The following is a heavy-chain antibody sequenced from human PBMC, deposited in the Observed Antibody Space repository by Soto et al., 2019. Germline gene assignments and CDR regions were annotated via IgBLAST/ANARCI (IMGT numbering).Heavy chain of an antibody. J-gene: IGHJ4*02. CDR2: INTYHRNT. D-gene: IGHD1-26*01. V-gene: IGHV1-18*04. CDR1: GYIITSNA. Sequence: ASVKVSCKASGYIITSNAVAWVRQAPGQGLEWMGWINTYHRNTNYAQNLQGRVTMTTDTSTSTSYMELRSLRSDDTAVYYPARGVSGSCQGGYYFGCSGQGTRV. CDR3: ARGVSGSCQGGYYFGC.